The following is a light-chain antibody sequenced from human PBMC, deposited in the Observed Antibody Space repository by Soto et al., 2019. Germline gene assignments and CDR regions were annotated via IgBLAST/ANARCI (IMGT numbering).Light chain of an antibody. J-gene: IGKJ1*01. CDR1: QSVSSY. V-gene: IGKV3-11*01. CDR2: DAS. Sequence: EIVLTQSPATLSLSPGERATLSCRASQSVSSYLAWYQQKPGQAPRLLIYDASNRATGIPARFSGSGSGTDFTLTISSLEPEDFAVYYCQLQTFGQGTRVEIK. CDR3: QLQT.